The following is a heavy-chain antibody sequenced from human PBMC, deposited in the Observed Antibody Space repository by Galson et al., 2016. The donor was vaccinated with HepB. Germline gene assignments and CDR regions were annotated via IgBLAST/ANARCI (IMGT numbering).Heavy chain of an antibody. Sequence: SCKASGFTFTGYYIHWVRQAPGQGPEWMGWINPKSGGSSFAQKFQGRVTMTRDTPITTAYMELTRLSSDDTAVHYCARSDYYDSGAYLSGPQTDALDVWGQGTMVTVSS. V-gene: IGHV1-2*02. J-gene: IGHJ3*01. D-gene: IGHD3-22*01. CDR1: GFTFTGYY. CDR3: ARSDYYDSGAYLSGPQTDALDV. CDR2: INPKSGGS.